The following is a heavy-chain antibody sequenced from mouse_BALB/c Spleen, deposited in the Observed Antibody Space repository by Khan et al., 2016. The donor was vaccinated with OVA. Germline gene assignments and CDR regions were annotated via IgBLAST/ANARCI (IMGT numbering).Heavy chain of an antibody. Sequence: QGQLKQSGPGLVQPSQSLSITCTVPGFSLITYGVHWVRQSPGKGLEWRGVLWSVGSPDFNAALKSRLSIPKNNSKSQVFFKMNSLQADDTATYYCARNSYRYDFTYWGRGTLVTVSA. J-gene: IGHJ3*01. CDR1: GFSLITYG. D-gene: IGHD2-12*01. CDR2: LWSVGSP. CDR3: ARNSYRYDFTY. V-gene: IGHV2-4-1*01.